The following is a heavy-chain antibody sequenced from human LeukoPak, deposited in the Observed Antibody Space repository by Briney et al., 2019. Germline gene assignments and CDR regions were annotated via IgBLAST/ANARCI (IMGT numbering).Heavy chain of an antibody. J-gene: IGHJ4*02. D-gene: IGHD2-15*01. CDR1: GFTFGTSW. CDR3: ASMFVADAKDY. V-gene: IGHV3-7*02. Sequence: SGGSLRLSCAASGFTFGTSWMTWIPQAPGRGREWVANINPDGSVKNFLDSVKGRFTISRDNAENSLYLQMNSLRAEDTAVYYCASMFVADAKDYWGQGTLVTVSS. CDR2: INPDGSVK.